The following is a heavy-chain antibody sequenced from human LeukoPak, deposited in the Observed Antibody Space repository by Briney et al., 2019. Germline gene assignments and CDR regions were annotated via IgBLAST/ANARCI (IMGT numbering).Heavy chain of an antibody. Sequence: GGSLRLSCAVSGFTVSSNYMSWVRHAPGKGLEWDSVIYSGGSTYYADSVKGRFTISRDNSKNTLYLQMNSLRAEDTAVYYCAREWGSSGWLDYWGQGTLVTVSS. CDR1: GFTVSSNY. CDR3: AREWGSSGWLDY. D-gene: IGHD6-19*01. J-gene: IGHJ4*02. CDR2: IYSGGST. V-gene: IGHV3-66*01.